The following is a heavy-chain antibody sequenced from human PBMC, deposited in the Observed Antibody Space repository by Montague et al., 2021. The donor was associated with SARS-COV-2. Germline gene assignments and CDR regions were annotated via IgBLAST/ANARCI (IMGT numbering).Heavy chain of an antibody. CDR2: IYYSGST. Sequence: SETLSLTCTVSGGSISSSSYYWVWIRQPPGKGLEWIGSIYYSGSTYYNPSLKSRVTISVDTSKNQFYLKLSSVTAADTAVYYCARQRRGGLVSTPRFFDYWGQGTMVTVSS. V-gene: IGHV4-39*01. J-gene: IGHJ4*02. CDR1: GGSISSSSYY. CDR3: ARQRRGGLVSTPRFFDY. D-gene: IGHD6-19*01.